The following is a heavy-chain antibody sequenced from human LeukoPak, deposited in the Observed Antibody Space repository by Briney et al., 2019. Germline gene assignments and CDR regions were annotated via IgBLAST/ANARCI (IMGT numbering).Heavy chain of an antibody. J-gene: IGHJ2*01. Sequence: PSETLSLTCAVYGGSFSGYYWSWIRQPPGKGLEWIGEINHSGSTNYNPSLKSRVTISVDTSKNQFSLKLSSVTAADTAVYYCARGRGYCSSTSCYARYFDLWGRGTLVTVSS. CDR3: ARGRGYCSSTSCYARYFDL. V-gene: IGHV4-34*01. CDR1: GGSFSGYY. D-gene: IGHD2-2*01. CDR2: INHSGST.